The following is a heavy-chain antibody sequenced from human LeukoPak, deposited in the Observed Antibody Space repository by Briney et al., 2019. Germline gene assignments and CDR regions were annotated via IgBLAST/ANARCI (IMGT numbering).Heavy chain of an antibody. D-gene: IGHD2-15*01. CDR1: GGSISSYY. CDR3: ARGGVDVVVAAKFDY. Sequence: PSETLSLTCTVSGGSISSYYWSWIRQPAGRGLEWIGRTYTSGSTNYNPSLKSRVTMSVDTSKNQFSLKLSSVTAADTAVYYCARGGVDVVVAAKFDYWGQGTLVTVSS. J-gene: IGHJ4*02. V-gene: IGHV4-4*07. CDR2: TYTSGST.